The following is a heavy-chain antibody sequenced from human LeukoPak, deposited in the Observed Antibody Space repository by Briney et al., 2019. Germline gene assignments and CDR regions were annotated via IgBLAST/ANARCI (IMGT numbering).Heavy chain of an antibody. J-gene: IGHJ4*02. D-gene: IGHD3-10*02. Sequence: GGSLRLSCAASGFMFRSSSMSWVRQVPGMGLEWVSTISASAGNIYYADSVKGRFTISRDNSKNTLFLQMNSLRAEDTAIYYCAKRPAAVRGVIPYVDYWGQGTLVTVSS. CDR1: GFMFRSSS. CDR2: ISASAGNI. CDR3: AKRPAAVRGVIPYVDY. V-gene: IGHV3-23*01.